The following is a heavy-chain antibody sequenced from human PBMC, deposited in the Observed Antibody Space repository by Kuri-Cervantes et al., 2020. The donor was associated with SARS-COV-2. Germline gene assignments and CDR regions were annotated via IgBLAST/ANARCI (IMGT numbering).Heavy chain of an antibody. V-gene: IGHV4-34*01. D-gene: IGHD6-6*01. Sequence: GSLRLSCAVYGGSFSGYYWSWIRQPPGKGLEWIGEINHSGSTNYNPSLKSRVTISVDTSKNQFSLKLSSVTAADTAVYYCASQVRKSSSSPNYYYYMDVWGKGTTVTVSS. CDR2: INHSGST. CDR3: ASQVRKSSSSPNYYYYMDV. J-gene: IGHJ6*03. CDR1: GGSFSGYY.